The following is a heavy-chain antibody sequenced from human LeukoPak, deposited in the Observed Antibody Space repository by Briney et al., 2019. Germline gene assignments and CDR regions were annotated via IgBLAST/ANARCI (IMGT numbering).Heavy chain of an antibody. Sequence: PGGSLRLSCAASGFTFRNFAMHWVRQAPGKGLEWVSVIWYDGSNKYYADSVKGRFTISRDNSENTLYLQMNGLRVEDTAVYYCAKGSLALGSGCSDWGQGTLVTVSS. V-gene: IGHV3-33*03. CDR1: GFTFRNFA. CDR2: IWYDGSNK. J-gene: IGHJ4*02. CDR3: AKGSLALGSGCSD. D-gene: IGHD3-10*01.